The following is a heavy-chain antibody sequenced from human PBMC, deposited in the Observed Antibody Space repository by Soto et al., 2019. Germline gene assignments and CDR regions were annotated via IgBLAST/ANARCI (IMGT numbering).Heavy chain of an antibody. V-gene: IGHV4-4*02. D-gene: IGHD2-21*02. J-gene: IGHJ5*02. CDR3: AREIVTAGGNNYFDP. CDR2: VYHTGDT. Sequence: PSKTLSLTCGVSGGTVASSHWWSWVRQSPGGGLEWIGNVYHTGDTNFNPSLQSRVTISVDKSNNQFSLRLNSLTAADTAVYFCAREIVTAGGNNYFDPWGPGTLVTVPS. CDR1: GGTVASSHW.